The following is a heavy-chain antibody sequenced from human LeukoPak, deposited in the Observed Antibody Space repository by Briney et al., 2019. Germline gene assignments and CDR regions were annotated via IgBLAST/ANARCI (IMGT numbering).Heavy chain of an antibody. J-gene: IGHJ4*02. CDR2: ISGSGGST. D-gene: IGHD3-22*01. V-gene: IGHV3-23*01. CDR3: ARGAQLRRYYDSSGYYYPLY. CDR1: GFTFSSYA. Sequence: GGSLRLSCAASGFTFSSYAMSWVRQAPGKGLEWVSAISGSGGSTYYADSVKGRFTISRDNSKNTLYLQMNSLRAEDTAVYYCARGAQLRRYYDSSGYYYPLYWGQGTLVTVSS.